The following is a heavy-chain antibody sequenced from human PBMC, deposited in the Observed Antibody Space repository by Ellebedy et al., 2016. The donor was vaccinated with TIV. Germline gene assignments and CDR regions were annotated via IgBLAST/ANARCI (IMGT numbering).Heavy chain of an antibody. Sequence: ASVKVSCKGSGYTFTNYWIGWVRQMPGKGLEWVGIIYPGDSDTRYSPSFQGHVTISADKSISTAYLQWSSLKASDTAMYYCARHAVPWSSAYDSAFDYWGQGTLVTVSS. CDR2: IYPGDSDT. CDR3: ARHAVPWSSAYDSAFDY. D-gene: IGHD5-12*01. J-gene: IGHJ4*02. CDR1: GYTFTNYW. V-gene: IGHV5-51*01.